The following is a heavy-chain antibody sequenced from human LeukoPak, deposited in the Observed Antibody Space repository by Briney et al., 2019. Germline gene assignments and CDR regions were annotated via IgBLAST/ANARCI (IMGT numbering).Heavy chain of an antibody. CDR1: GFTFSTYW. V-gene: IGHV3-74*01. J-gene: IGHJ4*02. D-gene: IGHD3-3*01. Sequence: GGSLRLSCAASGFTFSTYWMHWVRQAPGKGLVWVSRINSDGGSTSYADSVKGRFTISRDNAMSTLYLQMNSLRAEDTAVYYCARPYSYYDFWDWGQGTLVTVSS. CDR2: INSDGGST. CDR3: ARPYSYYDFWD.